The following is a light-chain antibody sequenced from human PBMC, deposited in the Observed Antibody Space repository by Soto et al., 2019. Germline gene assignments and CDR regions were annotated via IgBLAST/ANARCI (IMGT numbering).Light chain of an antibody. V-gene: IGLV1-47*02. J-gene: IGLJ3*02. CDR3: AAWDDSLSGWV. CDR2: SNN. Sequence: QAVVTQPPSASGTPGQRVTSSCSGTSSNIGSNYVYWYQQLPGTAPKLLIYSNNQRPSGVPDRLSGSKSGTSASLAIIGLRSEDEADYYCAAWDDSLSGWVFGGGTKVTLL. CDR1: SSNIGSNY.